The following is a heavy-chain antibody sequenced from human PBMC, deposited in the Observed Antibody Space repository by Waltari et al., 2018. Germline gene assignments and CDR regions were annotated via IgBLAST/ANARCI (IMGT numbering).Heavy chain of an antibody. J-gene: IGHJ4*02. Sequence: EVQLLESGGDLVQPGGSLRLSCAASGIPFSNYAITWVRLAPGTGLEWVSAITVGDDTYYADSVKGRFTISRDTSKDTVHLQMNGLRAEDTAVYYCATPFYNWDDPLHSWGQGTLVTVSS. V-gene: IGHV3-23*01. CDR2: ITVGDDT. CDR3: ATPFYNWDDPLHS. CDR1: GIPFSNYA. D-gene: IGHD1-20*01.